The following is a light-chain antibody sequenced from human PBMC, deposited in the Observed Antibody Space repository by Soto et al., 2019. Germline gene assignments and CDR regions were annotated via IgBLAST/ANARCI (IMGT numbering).Light chain of an antibody. V-gene: IGKV1-39*01. CDR3: QQSYNTPFT. CDR1: QSISSY. J-gene: IGKJ3*01. Sequence: DIQMAQSPSSLSASVGDRVTITCRASQSISSYLNWYQKKPGKAPQLLIYATSTLQSGVPSRFSGSGSGTDFTLTISSLQPEVYSTYYCQQSYNTPFTCGPGTKVDIK. CDR2: ATS.